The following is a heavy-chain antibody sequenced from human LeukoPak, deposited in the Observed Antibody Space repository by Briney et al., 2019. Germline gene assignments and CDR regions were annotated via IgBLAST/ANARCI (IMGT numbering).Heavy chain of an antibody. CDR1: GYTFTGYY. V-gene: IGHV1-2*06. Sequence: AAVKVSCKASGYTFTGYYMHWVRQAPGQGLEWMGRINPNSGCTNYAQKFQGRVTMTRDTSISTSYMELSRLRSDAPAVYSCPSAEPGGAFDIWGQGTMVTVSS. J-gene: IGHJ3*02. CDR2: INPNSGCT. CDR3: PSAEPGGAFDI. D-gene: IGHD4-23*01.